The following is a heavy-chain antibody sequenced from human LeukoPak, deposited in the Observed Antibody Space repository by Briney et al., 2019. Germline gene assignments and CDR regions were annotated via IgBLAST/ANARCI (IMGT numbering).Heavy chain of an antibody. Sequence: PGGSLRLSCAASGFTFSSYEMNWVRQAPGKGLEWVSYISSSGSTIYYADSVKGRFTISRDNAKNSLYLQMNSLRAEDTAVYYCARLHCSSTSCYFDYWGQGTLVTVS. CDR2: ISSSGSTI. D-gene: IGHD2-2*01. CDR1: GFTFSSYE. CDR3: ARLHCSSTSCYFDY. J-gene: IGHJ4*02. V-gene: IGHV3-48*03.